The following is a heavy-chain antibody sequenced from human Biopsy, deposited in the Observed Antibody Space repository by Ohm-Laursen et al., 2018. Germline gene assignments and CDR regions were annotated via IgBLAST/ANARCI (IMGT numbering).Heavy chain of an antibody. J-gene: IGHJ6*02. Sequence: RSLRLSCTASRFTFSTYGMHWVRQAPGKGLEWGAVISFDGSDQKYADSVKGRFTISRDNSKNTLYLQMNSLRAEDTAVFYCVKDRGAAGTDYYYGMDVWGQGTTVTVSS. D-gene: IGHD3-10*01. V-gene: IGHV3-30*18. CDR2: ISFDGSDQ. CDR1: RFTFSTYG. CDR3: VKDRGAAGTDYYYGMDV.